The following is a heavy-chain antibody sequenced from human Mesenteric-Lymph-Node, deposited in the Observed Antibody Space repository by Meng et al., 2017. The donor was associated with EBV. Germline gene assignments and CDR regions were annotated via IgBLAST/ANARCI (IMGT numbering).Heavy chain of an antibody. CDR1: GFTFSSYW. CDR3: ARQVPHDS. CDR2: IDTEGSIT. J-gene: IGHJ4*02. D-gene: IGHD4/OR15-4a*01. Sequence: EVARGGAGGGLVRAGRSLTLSCAASGFTFSSYWMHWDLQAPGKGLVWVSRIDTEGSITDYADSVKGRFTISRDNAKNTVYLQMNGLRVEDTAIYYCARQVPHDSWGQGTLVTVSS. V-gene: IGHV3-74*01.